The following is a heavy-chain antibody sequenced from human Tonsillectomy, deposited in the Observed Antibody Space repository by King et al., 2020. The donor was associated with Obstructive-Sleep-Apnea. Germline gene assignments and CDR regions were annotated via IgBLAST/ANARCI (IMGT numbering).Heavy chain of an antibody. Sequence: VQLQQWGAGLLKPSETLSLTCAVYGGSFSGYYWSWIRQPPGKGLEWIGEINHSGSTNYNPSLKSRVTISVDTSKNQFSLKLSSVTAADTAVYYCARAFGVVSGPYYFDYWGQGTLVTVSS. CDR3: ARAFGVVSGPYYFDY. D-gene: IGHD3-3*01. CDR1: GGSFSGYY. J-gene: IGHJ4*02. CDR2: INHSGST. V-gene: IGHV4-34*01.